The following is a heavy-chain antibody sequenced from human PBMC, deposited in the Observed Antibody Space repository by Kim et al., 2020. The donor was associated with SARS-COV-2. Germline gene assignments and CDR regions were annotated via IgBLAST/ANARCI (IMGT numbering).Heavy chain of an antibody. V-gene: IGHV3-21*01. Sequence: GGSLRLSCAASGFTFSSYSMNWVRQAPGKGLEWVSSISSSSSYIYYADSVKGRFTISRDNAKNSLYLQMNSLRAEDTAVYYCARWGEAVTGGMDYYYYGMDVWGQGTTVTVSS. CDR2: ISSSSSYI. CDR3: ARWGEAVTGGMDYYYYGMDV. D-gene: IGHD6-19*01. J-gene: IGHJ6*02. CDR1: GFTFSSYS.